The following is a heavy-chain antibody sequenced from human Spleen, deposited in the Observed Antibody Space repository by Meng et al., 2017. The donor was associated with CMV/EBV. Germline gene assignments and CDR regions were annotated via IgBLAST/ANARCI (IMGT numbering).Heavy chain of an antibody. CDR1: GYTFTAYY. Sequence: ASVKVSCKASGYTFTAYYMHWVRQAPGQGLEWMGWISAYNGNTNYAQKLQGRVTMTTDTSTSTAYMELRSLRSDDTAVYYCARDTSYDFWSGPSDAFDIWGQGTMVTVSS. CDR3: ARDTSYDFWSGPSDAFDI. V-gene: IGHV1-18*04. CDR2: ISAYNGNT. D-gene: IGHD3-3*01. J-gene: IGHJ3*02.